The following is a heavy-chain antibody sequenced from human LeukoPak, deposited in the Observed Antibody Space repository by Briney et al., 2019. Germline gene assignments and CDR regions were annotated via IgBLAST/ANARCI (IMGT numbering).Heavy chain of an antibody. CDR2: ISYDGSNK. CDR3: ARRAGGYSHPYDY. D-gene: IGHD4-23*01. Sequence: GRSLRLSCAASGFTFSSYALHWVRQSPSKGLECVAVISYDGSNKSYADSVKGRFTISRDNSKNTLYLQMNSLRAEDTAVYYCARRAGGYSHPYDYWGQGTLVTVSS. V-gene: IGHV3-30*04. CDR1: GFTFSSYA. J-gene: IGHJ4*02.